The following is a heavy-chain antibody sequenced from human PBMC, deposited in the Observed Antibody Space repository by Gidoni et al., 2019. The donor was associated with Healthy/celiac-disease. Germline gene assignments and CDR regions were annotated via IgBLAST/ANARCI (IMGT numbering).Heavy chain of an antibody. J-gene: IGHJ6*03. D-gene: IGHD3-10*01. CDR1: GGSISSSSYY. CDR2: IYYSGST. Sequence: QLQLQESGPGLVKPSETLSLTCTVSGGSISSSSYYWGWIRQPPGKGLEWIGSIYYSGSTYYNPSLKSRVTISVDTSKNQFSLKLSSVTAADTAVYYCARPLPGVIGELFPDYYYMDVWGKGTTVTVSS. CDR3: ARPLPGVIGELFPDYYYMDV. V-gene: IGHV4-39*01.